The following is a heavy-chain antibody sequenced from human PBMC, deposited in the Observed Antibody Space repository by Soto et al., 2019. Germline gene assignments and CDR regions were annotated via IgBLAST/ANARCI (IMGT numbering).Heavy chain of an antibody. CDR3: AKDYDFWSGYYGPFDY. J-gene: IGHJ4*02. CDR2: ISGSGGST. D-gene: IGHD3-3*01. V-gene: IGHV3-23*01. Sequence: GGSLRLSCAASGFTFSSYAMGWVRQAPGKGLEWVSAISGSGGSTYYADSVKGRFTISRDNSKNTLYLQMNSLRAEDTAVYYCAKDYDFWSGYYGPFDYWGQGTLVTVSS. CDR1: GFTFSSYA.